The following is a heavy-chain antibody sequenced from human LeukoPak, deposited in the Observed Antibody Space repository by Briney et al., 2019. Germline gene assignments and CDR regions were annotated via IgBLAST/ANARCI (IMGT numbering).Heavy chain of an antibody. Sequence: ASVKVSCKASGYTFTSYYMHRVRQAPGQGLEWMGIINPSGGSTSYAQKFQGRVTMTRDTSTSTVYMELSSLRSEDTAVYYCARDREGHSSSWYFDYWGQGTLVTVSS. V-gene: IGHV1-46*01. CDR2: INPSGGST. CDR3: ARDREGHSSSWYFDY. D-gene: IGHD6-13*01. CDR1: GYTFTSYY. J-gene: IGHJ4*02.